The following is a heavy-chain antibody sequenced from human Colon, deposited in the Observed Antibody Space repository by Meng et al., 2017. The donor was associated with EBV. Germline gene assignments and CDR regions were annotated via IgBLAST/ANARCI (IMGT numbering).Heavy chain of an antibody. D-gene: IGHD1-26*01. CDR1: GVSISSNVR. CDR3: ARGKQDAWELLAY. V-gene: IGHV4-4*02. CDR2: IDDSGST. J-gene: IGHJ4*02. Sequence: RKETGPGLVKPSGTLSLTCGVSGVSISSNVRWTWVRQPPGKGLEWIGDIDDSGSTNYNPSLNNRISISLDKSKNHFSLKVNSVTAADTAVYYCARGKQDAWELLAYWGQGALVTVSS.